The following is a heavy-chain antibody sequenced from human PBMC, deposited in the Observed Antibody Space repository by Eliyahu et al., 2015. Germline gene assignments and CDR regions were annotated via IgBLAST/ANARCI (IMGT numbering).Heavy chain of an antibody. J-gene: IGHJ5*02. Sequence: QITLKESGPTLVKPTQTLTLTCTFSGFSLSTSGVGVGWXRQPPGKAREXLALIYWDDDKRYSPSLKSXLXITKDTSKNQVVLTMTNMDPVDTATYYCAHSVLRMYYDFWSGYSQPDNWFDPWGQGTLVTVSS. CDR2: IYWDDDK. D-gene: IGHD3-3*01. CDR1: GFSLSTSGVG. V-gene: IGHV2-5*02. CDR3: AHSVLRMYYDFWSGYSQPDNWFDP.